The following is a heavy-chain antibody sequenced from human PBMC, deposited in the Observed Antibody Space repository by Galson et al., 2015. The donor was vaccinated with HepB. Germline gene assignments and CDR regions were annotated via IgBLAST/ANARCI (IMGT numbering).Heavy chain of an antibody. CDR2: ISAYNGNT. CDR1: GYTFTSYG. CDR3: ARARSSSWEYYYYYYMDV. J-gene: IGHJ6*03. D-gene: IGHD6-13*01. Sequence: QSGAEVKKPGESLKISCKASGYTFTSYGISWVRQAPGQGLEWMGWISAYNGNTNYVQKLQGRVTMTTDTSTSTAYMELRSLRSDDTAVYYCARARSSSWEYYYYYYMDVWGKGTTVTVSS. V-gene: IGHV1-18*01.